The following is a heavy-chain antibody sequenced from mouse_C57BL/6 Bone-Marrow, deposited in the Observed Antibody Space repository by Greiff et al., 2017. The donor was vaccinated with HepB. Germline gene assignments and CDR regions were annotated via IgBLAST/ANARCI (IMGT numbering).Heavy chain of an antibody. V-gene: IGHV5-4*01. D-gene: IGHD4-1*01. CDR3: ARDRGLGVHYYAMDY. J-gene: IGHJ4*01. Sequence: EVKVVESGGGLVKPGGSLKLSCAASGFTFSSYAMSWVRQTPEKRLEWVATISDGGSYTYYPDNVKGRFTISRDNAKNNLYLQMSHLKSEDTAMYYCARDRGLGVHYYAMDYWGQGTSVTVSS. CDR2: ISDGGSYT. CDR1: GFTFSSYA.